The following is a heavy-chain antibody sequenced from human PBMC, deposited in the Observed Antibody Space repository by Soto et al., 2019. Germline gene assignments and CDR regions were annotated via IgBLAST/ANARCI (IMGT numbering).Heavy chain of an antibody. V-gene: IGHV3-21*01. Sequence: LRLSCVASGFTFSSHSMNCVRQAPGKGLEWVSSITTSSSYIYYADSVKGRFTISRDNAKNSLFLQMNSLRAEDTAVYYCARSMSGFSYGKSDYWGQGTLVTVSS. CDR1: GFTFSSHS. D-gene: IGHD5-18*01. J-gene: IGHJ4*02. CDR3: ARSMSGFSYGKSDY. CDR2: ITTSSSYI.